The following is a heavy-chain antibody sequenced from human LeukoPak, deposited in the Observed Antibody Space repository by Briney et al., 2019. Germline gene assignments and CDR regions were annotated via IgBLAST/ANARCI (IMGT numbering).Heavy chain of an antibody. Sequence: PSETLSLTCTVSGGSVSSGSYYWSWIRQPPGKGLEWIAYIYYSGSTNYNPSLKNRVTISVDTSKNQFSLKLTSVTAADTAVYYCARSLITVAGATAGFDFWGQGTLVTVPS. CDR1: GGSVSSGSYY. D-gene: IGHD6-19*01. CDR3: ARSLITVAGATAGFDF. V-gene: IGHV4-61*01. J-gene: IGHJ4*02. CDR2: IYYSGST.